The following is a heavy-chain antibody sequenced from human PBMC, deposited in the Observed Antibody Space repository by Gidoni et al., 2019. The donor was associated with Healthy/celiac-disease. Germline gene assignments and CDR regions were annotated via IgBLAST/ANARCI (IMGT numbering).Heavy chain of an antibody. V-gene: IGHV1-2*04. J-gene: IGHJ3*01. CDR3: ARDSSGGSGGFDV. CDR1: GSTFTGYY. Sequence: QVQLVQSGAEVKKPGSSVKVSCKASGSTFTGYYIHWVRQAPGQGLEGMGWINPNSAGTNYAQKFQGWVTMSRDMSISTAYMELSRLRSDDTAVYYCARDSSGGSGGFDVWGQGTMVTVSS. CDR2: INPNSAGT. D-gene: IGHD6-19*01.